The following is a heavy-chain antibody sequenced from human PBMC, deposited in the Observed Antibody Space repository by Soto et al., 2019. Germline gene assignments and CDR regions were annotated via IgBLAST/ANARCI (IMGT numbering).Heavy chain of an antibody. J-gene: IGHJ4*02. V-gene: IGHV4-34*01. Sequence: QVQLQQWGAGLLKPSETLSLTCAVYGGSFSGYYWSWIRQPPGKGLEWIGEINHSGSTNYNPSLKSRVTISVDTSKTQFSLKLSSVTDADTDVYYCARLQVTTVTPYFDYWGQGTLVTVSS. CDR3: ARLQVTTVTPYFDY. CDR2: INHSGST. CDR1: GGSFSGYY. D-gene: IGHD4-17*01.